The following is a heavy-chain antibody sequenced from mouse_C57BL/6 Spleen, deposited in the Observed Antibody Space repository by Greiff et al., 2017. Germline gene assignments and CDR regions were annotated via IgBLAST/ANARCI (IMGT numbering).Heavy chain of an antibody. Sequence: DVKLVESGGGLVKPGGSLKLSCAASGFTFSSYAMSWVRQTPEKRLAWVATISDGGSYTYYPDNVKGRFTISRDNAKNNLYLQMSHLKSEDTSMYYCASYDSVYYAMDYWGQGTSVTVSS. D-gene: IGHD2-4*01. V-gene: IGHV5-4*03. CDR3: ASYDSVYYAMDY. CDR2: ISDGGSYT. CDR1: GFTFSSYA. J-gene: IGHJ4*01.